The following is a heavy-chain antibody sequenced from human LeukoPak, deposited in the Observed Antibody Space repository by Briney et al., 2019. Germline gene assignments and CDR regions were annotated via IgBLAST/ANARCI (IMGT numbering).Heavy chain of an antibody. Sequence: TASETLSPTCTVSGDSISSTSYYWDWIRQPPGKGLEWIGSIYNSGTTYYNPSLKSRVTISVDTSKNQFSLKVSSVTAADTAVYYCASRVYGLGSFNYWGQGTLVTVSS. CDR1: GDSISSTSYY. CDR3: ASRVYGLGSFNY. J-gene: IGHJ4*01. CDR2: IYNSGTT. V-gene: IGHV4-39*01. D-gene: IGHD3-10*01.